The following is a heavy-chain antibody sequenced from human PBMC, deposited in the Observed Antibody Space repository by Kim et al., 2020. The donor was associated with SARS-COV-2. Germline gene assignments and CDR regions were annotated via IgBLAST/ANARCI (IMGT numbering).Heavy chain of an antibody. J-gene: IGHJ4*02. CDR3: AGGDKGSGGYYNFDY. D-gene: IGHD3-10*01. Sequence: AASVKGRLTIARDNAKNRVYLQMKSRRGEDTAVYYCAGGDKGSGGYYNFDYWGQGTVVTVSS. V-gene: IGHV3-53*03.